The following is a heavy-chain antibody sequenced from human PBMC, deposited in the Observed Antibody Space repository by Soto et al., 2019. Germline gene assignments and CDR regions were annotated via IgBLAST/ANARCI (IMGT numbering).Heavy chain of an antibody. CDR3: AKDRPNYCGSGGGNYRAGGDY. CDR2: ISGNGANT. D-gene: IGHD3-10*01. CDR1: GLTFSTYA. J-gene: IGHJ4*02. V-gene: IGHV3-23*01. Sequence: EVQLLGSGGGLVQPGGSLRLSCAASGLTFSTYAMSWVRQAPGKGLEWVSSISGNGANTYYTDSVKGRFIISRDNSKNTLFLQMNSLSAEDTALYYCAKDRPNYCGSGGGNYRAGGDYWGQGTLVTVSS.